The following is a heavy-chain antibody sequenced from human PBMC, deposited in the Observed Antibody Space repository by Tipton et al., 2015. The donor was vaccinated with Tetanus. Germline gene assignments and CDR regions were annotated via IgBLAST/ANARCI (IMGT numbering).Heavy chain of an antibody. J-gene: IGHJ6*02. CDR1: GGSISSGGYY. CDR3: ARDRYYDILTGYCGVGVDRLYGMDV. V-gene: IGHV4-31*03. CDR2: IYYSGST. D-gene: IGHD3-9*01. Sequence: TLSLTCTVSGGSISSGGYYWSWIRQHPGEGLEWIGYIYYSGSTYYNPSLKSRVTISVDTSKNQFSLKLSSVTAADTAVYYCARDRYYDILTGYCGVGVDRLYGMDVWGQGTTVTVSS.